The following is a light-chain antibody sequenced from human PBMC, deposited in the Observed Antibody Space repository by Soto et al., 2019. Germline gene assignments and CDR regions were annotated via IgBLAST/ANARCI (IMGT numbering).Light chain of an antibody. CDR1: SSDVGGYNY. CDR2: EVS. Sequence: QSALTQPASVSGSPGQSITISCTGTSSDVGGYNYVSWYQQHPGKAPKLKIYEVSNRPSGVSDRFSGSKSGNTASLTLSGLQAEDEADYYCSSFTSINTWVFGGGTKLTVL. J-gene: IGLJ3*02. V-gene: IGLV2-14*01. CDR3: SSFTSINTWV.